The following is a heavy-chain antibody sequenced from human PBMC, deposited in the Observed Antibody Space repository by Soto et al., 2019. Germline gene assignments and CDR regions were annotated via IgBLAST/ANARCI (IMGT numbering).Heavy chain of an antibody. V-gene: IGHV4-39*01. CDR2: TYYSAGT. J-gene: IGHJ4*02. CDR1: GGSVSSSSYY. CDR3: PRHASRGYSSSWYFED. D-gene: IGHD6-13*01. Sequence: PSETLSLTCNVSGGSVSSSSYYWGWIRQAPGKGLEWIVSTYYSAGTYYNPSLKSRITTSMDASKNQFSLTVTSVTAADTAIYYCPRHASRGYSSSWYFEDWGQGTPVTVSS.